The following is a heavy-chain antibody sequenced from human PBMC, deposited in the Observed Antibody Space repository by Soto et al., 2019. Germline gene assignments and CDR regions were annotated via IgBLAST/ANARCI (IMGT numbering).Heavy chain of an antibody. CDR3: ARDSRAGGGEGPPPDY. V-gene: IGHV1-8*01. Sequence: QVQLVQSGAEVKKPGASVKVSCKASGYTFTSYDINWVRQATGQGLEWMGWMNPNSGNTGYAQKFQGRVTMTRNTSISRTYMELSSLRSEDTAVYYCARDSRAGGGEGPPPDYWGQGTLVTVSS. J-gene: IGHJ4*02. CDR1: GYTFTSYD. D-gene: IGHD3-16*01. CDR2: MNPNSGNT.